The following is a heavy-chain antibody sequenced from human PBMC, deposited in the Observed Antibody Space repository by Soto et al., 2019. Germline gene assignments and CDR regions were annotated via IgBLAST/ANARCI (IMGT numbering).Heavy chain of an antibody. V-gene: IGHV3-13*01. CDR1: GFTFSSYD. D-gene: IGHD1-26*01. J-gene: IGHJ4*02. CDR2: IGTAGDT. Sequence: GGSLRLSCAASGFTFSSYDMHWVRQATGKGLEWVSAIGTAGDTYYPGSVKGRFTISRENAKNSLYLQMNSLRAEDTAVYYCARDFSGSYADYWGQGTLVTVSS. CDR3: ARDFSGSYADY.